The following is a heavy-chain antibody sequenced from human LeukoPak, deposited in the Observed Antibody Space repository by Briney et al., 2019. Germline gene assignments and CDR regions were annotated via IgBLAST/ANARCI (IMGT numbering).Heavy chain of an antibody. V-gene: IGHV3-15*01. J-gene: IGHJ4*02. CDR2: IKSKTNGGTT. Sequence: GGSLRLSCAASGFAFSNAWMSWVRQAPGKGLEWVGRIKSKTNGGTTDYAAPVKGRFTISRDNSKNMLFLQMNTLKTEDTAVYYCTSDDPVNRSWGKGTLVTVSS. D-gene: IGHD2/OR15-2a*01. CDR3: TSDDPVNRS. CDR1: GFAFSNAW.